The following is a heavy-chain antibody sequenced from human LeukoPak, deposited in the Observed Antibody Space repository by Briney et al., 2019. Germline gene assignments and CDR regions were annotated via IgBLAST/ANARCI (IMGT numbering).Heavy chain of an antibody. CDR3: ARPLIPYYYYYYMGV. V-gene: IGHV4-34*01. Sequence: SETLSLTCAVYGGSFSGYYWSWIRQPPGKGLEWIGSFYYNGNTYYNPSLKSRVTISVDTSKNQFSLNLSSVTAADTAVYYCARPLIPYYYYYYMGVWGKGTTVTVSS. CDR2: FYYNGNT. CDR1: GGSFSGYY. D-gene: IGHD2-2*02. J-gene: IGHJ6*03.